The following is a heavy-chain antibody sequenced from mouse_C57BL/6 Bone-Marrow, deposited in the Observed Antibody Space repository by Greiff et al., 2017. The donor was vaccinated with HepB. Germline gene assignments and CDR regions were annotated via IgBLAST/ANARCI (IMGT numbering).Heavy chain of an antibody. CDR2: IYPGSGST. CDR3: ARSPYYGSSYDFDY. V-gene: IGHV1-55*01. J-gene: IGHJ2*01. D-gene: IGHD1-1*01. Sequence: QVQLQQPGAELVKPGASVKMSCKASGYTFTSYWLTWVKQRPGQGLEWIGDIYPGSGSTNYNEKFKSKATLTVDTSSSTAYMQLSSLTSEDSAVYYCARSPYYGSSYDFDYWGQGTTLTVSS. CDR1: GYTFTSYW.